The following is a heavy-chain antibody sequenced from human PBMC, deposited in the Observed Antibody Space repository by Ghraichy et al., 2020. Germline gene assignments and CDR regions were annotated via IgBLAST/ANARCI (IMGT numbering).Heavy chain of an antibody. CDR2: IYTDGST. V-gene: IGHV3-53*01. CDR3: AREVLFSDTWYDDYYALDV. D-gene: IGHD2/OR15-2a*01. J-gene: IGHJ6*02. Sequence: GESLNISCAASGFTVSSNYMTWVRQAPGKGLEWVSVIYTDGSTYYAESVKGRFTLARDTSENSLYLQMNSLRAEDTDVYYCAREVLFSDTWYDDYYALDVWGQGTTVTVSS. CDR1: GFTVSSNY.